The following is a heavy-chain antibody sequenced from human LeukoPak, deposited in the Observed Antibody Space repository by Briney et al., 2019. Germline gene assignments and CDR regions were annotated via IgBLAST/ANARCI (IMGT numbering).Heavy chain of an antibody. CDR2: INHSGST. V-gene: IGHV4-34*01. Sequence: SETLSLTCAVYGGSFSGYYWSWIRQPPGKGLEWIGEINHSGSTNYNPSLTSRVTISVDTSKNQFSLKLSSVTAADTAVYYCARGGLRSGWRTRDNWFDPWGQGTLVTVSS. J-gene: IGHJ5*02. CDR1: GGSFSGYY. CDR3: ARGGLRSGWRTRDNWFDP. D-gene: IGHD6-19*01.